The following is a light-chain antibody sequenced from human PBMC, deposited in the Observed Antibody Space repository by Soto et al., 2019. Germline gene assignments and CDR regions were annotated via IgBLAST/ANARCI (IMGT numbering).Light chain of an antibody. CDR2: EVN. CDR1: SSDIGAYDY. V-gene: IGLV2-14*01. J-gene: IGLJ1*01. CDR3: FSFTTTRTQA. Sequence: QSSLTQPASLSGSPGQSITISCTGTSSDIGAYDYVSWFQQHPGKAPKLMISEVNNRPSGVSNRFSGSKSGNTAYLTISGLQVEDEAEYFCFSFTTTRTQAVGNGTKVTVL.